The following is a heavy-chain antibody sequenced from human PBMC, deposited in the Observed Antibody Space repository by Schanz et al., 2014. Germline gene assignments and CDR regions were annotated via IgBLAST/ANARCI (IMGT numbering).Heavy chain of an antibody. J-gene: IGHJ4*02. CDR1: GFSFDSYN. CDR2: LSFDSRHI. D-gene: IGHD1-1*01. Sequence: VHLVESGGGVVQPGGSLRLSCTASGFSFDSYNMNWVRQSPGKGLEWVAFLSFDSRHIYYADSVKGRFTISRDNAKSSLHLQMNSLRADDTAVYYCARDGVAATTDFEYWGQGALVTVSS. CDR3: ARDGVAATTDFEY. V-gene: IGHV3-21*06.